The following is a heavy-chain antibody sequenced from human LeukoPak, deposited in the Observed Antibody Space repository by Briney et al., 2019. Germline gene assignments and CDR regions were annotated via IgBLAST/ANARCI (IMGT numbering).Heavy chain of an antibody. J-gene: IGHJ3*02. V-gene: IGHV4-59*01. CDR2: IYYSGST. CDR3: ARDLPYYGSGDAFDI. Sequence: SETLSLTCTVSGGSISSYYWSWIRQPPGKGLEWIGYIYYSGSTNYNPSLKSRVTISVDTSKNQFSLTLSSVTAADTAVYYCARDLPYYGSGDAFDIGGQGTMVTVSS. D-gene: IGHD3-10*01. CDR1: GGSISSYY.